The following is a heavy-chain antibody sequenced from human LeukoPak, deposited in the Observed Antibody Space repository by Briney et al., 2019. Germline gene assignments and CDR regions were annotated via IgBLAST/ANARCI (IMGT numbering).Heavy chain of an antibody. CDR2: ISSSGSTI. CDR1: GFTFSDYY. D-gene: IGHD1-26*01. J-gene: IGHJ3*02. CDR3: ARVGPGVWELGAFDI. Sequence: GGSLRLSCAASGFTFSDYYMSWIRQAPGKGREWVSYISSSGSTIYYADSVKGRFTIARDNAKNSLYLQMNSLRAEHTAVYYCARVGPGVWELGAFDIWGQGTMVTVSS. V-gene: IGHV3-11*04.